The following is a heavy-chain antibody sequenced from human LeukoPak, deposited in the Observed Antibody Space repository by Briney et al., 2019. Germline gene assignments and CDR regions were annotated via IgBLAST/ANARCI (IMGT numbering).Heavy chain of an antibody. CDR1: GGSFSGYY. Sequence: SETLSLTCAVYGGSFSGYYWSWIRQPPGKGLEWIGEINHSGSTNYSPSLKSRLTISIDTSKNQFSLKLSSVTAADTAVYYCASSGSRWLIDKTYSPYWGQGTLVTVSS. CDR2: INHSGST. CDR3: ASSGSRWLIDKTYSPY. D-gene: IGHD3-22*01. J-gene: IGHJ4*02. V-gene: IGHV4-34*01.